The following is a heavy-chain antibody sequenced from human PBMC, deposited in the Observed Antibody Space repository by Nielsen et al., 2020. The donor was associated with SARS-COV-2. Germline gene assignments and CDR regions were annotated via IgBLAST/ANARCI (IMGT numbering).Heavy chain of an antibody. Sequence: GESLKISCPVSGFIFSSYAMNWVRQAPGKGLEWVSAISSSGGNTYYADSVKGRFTISRDNFKNALYLQMNSLRAEDTAVYYCAKAGSHSYFDHWGQGTLVTVSS. CDR3: AKAGSHSYFDH. CDR2: ISSSGGNT. CDR1: GFIFSSYA. V-gene: IGHV3-23*01. J-gene: IGHJ4*02. D-gene: IGHD1-26*01.